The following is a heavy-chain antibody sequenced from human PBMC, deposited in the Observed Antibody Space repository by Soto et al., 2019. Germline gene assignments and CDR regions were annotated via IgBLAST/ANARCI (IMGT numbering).Heavy chain of an antibody. J-gene: IGHJ6*02. CDR3: ARGFHGNYGDWGDYYYGMDV. CDR2: ISAYNGNT. V-gene: IGHV1-18*04. CDR1: GYTFTSYG. Sequence: ASVKVSCKASGYTFTSYGISWVRQAPGQGLEWMGWISAYNGNTNYAQKFQGRVTITRDTSASTAYMELSSLRSEDTAVYYCARGFHGNYGDWGDYYYGMDVWGQGTTVTVSS. D-gene: IGHD4-17*01.